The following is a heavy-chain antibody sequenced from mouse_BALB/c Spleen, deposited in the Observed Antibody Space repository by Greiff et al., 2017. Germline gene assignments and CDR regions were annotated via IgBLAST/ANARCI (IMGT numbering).Heavy chain of an antibody. CDR2: ILPGSGST. CDR1: GYTFSSYW. Sequence: VQLQQSGPELMKPGASVKISCKATGYTFSSYWIEWVKQRPGHGLEWIGEILPGSGSTNYNEKFKGKATFTADTSSNTAYMQLSSLTSEDSAVYYCASRTVRYWYFDVWGAGTTVTVSS. CDR3: ASRTVRYWYFDV. J-gene: IGHJ1*01. V-gene: IGHV1-9*01. D-gene: IGHD1-1*01.